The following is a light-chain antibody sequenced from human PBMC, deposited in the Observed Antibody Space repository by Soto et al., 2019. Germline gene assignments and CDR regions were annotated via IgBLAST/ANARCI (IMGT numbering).Light chain of an antibody. V-gene: IGKV3-20*01. CDR3: QQCGSSPIT. CDR2: GAS. Sequence: EIVLTPAPSTLSLSPGEIATLPWRGSSIVTSNYLVCYQQIPGQAPRLLIYGASSRATGIPDRFSGSGSGTDFTPTISRLEPEDFAVYYCQQCGSSPITFGQGTRLEIK. CDR1: SIVTSNY. J-gene: IGKJ5*01.